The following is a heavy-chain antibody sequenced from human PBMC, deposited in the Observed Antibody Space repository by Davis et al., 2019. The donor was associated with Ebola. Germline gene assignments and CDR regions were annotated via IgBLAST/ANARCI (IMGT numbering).Heavy chain of an antibody. J-gene: IGHJ6*02. V-gene: IGHV1-8*01. CDR3: ASRYGSGSYFTRYYYYGMDF. CDR2: MNPNSGNT. CDR1: GYTFTSYD. D-gene: IGHD3-10*01. Sequence: ASVKVSCKASGYTFTSYDINWVRQATGQGLEWMGWMNPNSGNTGYAQKFQGRVTMTRNTSISTAYMELSSLRSEDTAVYYCASRYGSGSYFTRYYYYGMDFWGQGTTVTVSS.